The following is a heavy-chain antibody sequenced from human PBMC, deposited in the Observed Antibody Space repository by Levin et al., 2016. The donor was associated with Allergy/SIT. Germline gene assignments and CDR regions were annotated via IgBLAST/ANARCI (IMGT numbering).Heavy chain of an antibody. V-gene: IGHV4-59*08. CDR2: IYYSGST. Sequence: WIRQPPGKGLEWIGYIYYSGSTNYNPSLKSRVTISVDTSKNQFSLKLSSVTAADTAVYYCARVPHSSSWYRQYYYYGMDVWGQGTTVTVSS. CDR3: ARVPHSSSWYRQYYYYGMDV. J-gene: IGHJ6*02. D-gene: IGHD6-13*01.